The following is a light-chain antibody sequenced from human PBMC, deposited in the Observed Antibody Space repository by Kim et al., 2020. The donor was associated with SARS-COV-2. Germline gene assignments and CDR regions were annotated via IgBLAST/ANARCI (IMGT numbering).Light chain of an antibody. CDR1: SSNIGSNA. CDR3: AAWDDSLNGVV. V-gene: IGLV1-44*01. CDR2: SNN. J-gene: IGLJ2*01. Sequence: GQRVTISCSGSSSNIGSNAVNWYQQLPGTAPKLLIYSNNQRPSGVHDRFSASESGTSASLAISGLQSEDEADYYCAAWDDSLNGVVFGGGTQLTIL.